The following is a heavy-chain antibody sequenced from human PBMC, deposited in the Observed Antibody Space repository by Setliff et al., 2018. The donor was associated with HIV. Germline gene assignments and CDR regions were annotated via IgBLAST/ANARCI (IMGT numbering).Heavy chain of an antibody. D-gene: IGHD3-10*01. Sequence: ASVKVSCKASGYTFTKYGIIWVRQAPGQGLEWMGWIGADNGNTNYAQKFQGRVTMTTDTSTSTVYMELGSLISEDTAVYYCAREGLWFGDRGYFMDVWGKGTAVTVSS. CDR1: GYTFTKYG. J-gene: IGHJ6*03. V-gene: IGHV1-18*04. CDR3: AREGLWFGDRGYFMDV. CDR2: IGADNGNT.